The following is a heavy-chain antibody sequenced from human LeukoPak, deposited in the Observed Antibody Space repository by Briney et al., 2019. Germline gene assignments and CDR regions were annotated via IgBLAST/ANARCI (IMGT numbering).Heavy chain of an antibody. CDR3: ARERRTYYYDSSGSNDAFDI. Sequence: GGSLRLSCAASGFTFSSYWMSWVRQAPGKGLEWVANIKQDGSEKYYVDSVKGRFTISRDNAKNSLYLQMNSLRAEDTAVYYCARERRTYYYDSSGSNDAFDIWGQGTMVTVSS. CDR1: GFTFSSYW. J-gene: IGHJ3*02. V-gene: IGHV3-7*03. CDR2: IKQDGSEK. D-gene: IGHD3-22*01.